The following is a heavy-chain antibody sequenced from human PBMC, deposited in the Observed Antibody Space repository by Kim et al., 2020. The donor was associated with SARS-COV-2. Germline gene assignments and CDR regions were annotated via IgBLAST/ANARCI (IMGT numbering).Heavy chain of an antibody. Sequence: GGSLRLSCAASGFTFGDYAMHWVRQAPGKGLEWVSGISWNSGSIGYADSVKGRFTISRDNAKNSLYLQMNSLRAEDTALYYCAKDPGIAAAGSGAFDIWGQGTIVTVSS. J-gene: IGHJ3*02. CDR1: GFTFGDYA. CDR3: AKDPGIAAAGSGAFDI. CDR2: ISWNSGSI. D-gene: IGHD6-13*01. V-gene: IGHV3-9*01.